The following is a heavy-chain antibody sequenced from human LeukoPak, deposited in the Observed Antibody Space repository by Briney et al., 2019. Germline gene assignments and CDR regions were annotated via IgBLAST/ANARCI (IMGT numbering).Heavy chain of an antibody. D-gene: IGHD1-26*01. CDR2: IYYSGST. Sequence: SETLSLTCTVSGGSISSYYWSWIRQPPGKGLEWIGYIYYSGSTNYNPSLKSRVTISVDSSKNQFSLKLSSVTAADTAVYYCARLYSGSYYFDYWGQGTLVTVSS. J-gene: IGHJ4*02. CDR3: ARLYSGSYYFDY. CDR1: GGSISSYY. V-gene: IGHV4-59*08.